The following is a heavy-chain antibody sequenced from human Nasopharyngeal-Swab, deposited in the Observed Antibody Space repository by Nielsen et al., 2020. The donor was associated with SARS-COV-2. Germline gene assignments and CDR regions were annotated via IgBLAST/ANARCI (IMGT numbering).Heavy chain of an antibody. D-gene: IGHD6-19*01. CDR2: IYYSGST. Sequence: SETLSLTCTVSGGSISSSSYYWGWIRRPPGKGLEWIGSIYYSGSTYYNPSLKSRVTISVDTSKNQFSLKLSSVTAADTAVYYCARLGMSVAGTGFDYWGQGTLVTVSS. J-gene: IGHJ4*02. CDR1: GGSISSSSYY. CDR3: ARLGMSVAGTGFDY. V-gene: IGHV4-39*01.